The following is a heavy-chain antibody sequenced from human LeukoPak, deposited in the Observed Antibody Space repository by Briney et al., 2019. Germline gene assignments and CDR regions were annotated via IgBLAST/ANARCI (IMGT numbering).Heavy chain of an antibody. V-gene: IGHV4-59*12. D-gene: IGHD6-13*01. CDR3: ARARSLGYMDV. CDR1: GGSISNYY. J-gene: IGHJ6*03. Sequence: SETLSLTCTVSGGSISNYYWSWIRQPPGKGLEWIGYIYYSGSTNYNPSLKSRVTISVDKSKNQFPLKLSTVTAADTAVYYCARARSLGYMDVWGKGTTVTVSS. CDR2: IYYSGST.